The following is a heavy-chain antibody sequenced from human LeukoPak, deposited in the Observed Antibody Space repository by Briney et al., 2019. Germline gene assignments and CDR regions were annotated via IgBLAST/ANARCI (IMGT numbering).Heavy chain of an antibody. J-gene: IGHJ4*02. CDR3: ARDPYYYDSSGYPADY. CDR2: ISAYNGNT. CDR1: GYTFISYG. Sequence: ASVKVTCKASGYTFISYGISWVRQAPGQGREWMGWISAYNGNTNYAQKLQGRVTMTTDTSTSTAYMELRSLRSDDTAVYYCARDPYYYDSSGYPADYWGQGTLVTVPS. V-gene: IGHV1-18*01. D-gene: IGHD3-22*01.